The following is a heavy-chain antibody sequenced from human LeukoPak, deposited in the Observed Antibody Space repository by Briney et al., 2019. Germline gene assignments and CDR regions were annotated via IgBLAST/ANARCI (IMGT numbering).Heavy chain of an antibody. CDR2: TYYRSKWYN. V-gene: IGHV6-1*01. CDR1: GDSVSSNSAA. CDR3: ARDESHYDSSGYYLPTPHAYFDY. D-gene: IGHD3-22*01. J-gene: IGHJ4*02. Sequence: SQTLSLTCAISGDSVSSNSAAWNWIRQSPSRGLEWLGRTYYRSKWYNDYAVSVKSRITINPDTSKNQFSLQLNSVTPEDTAVYYCARDESHYDSSGYYLPTPHAYFDYWGQGTLVTVSS.